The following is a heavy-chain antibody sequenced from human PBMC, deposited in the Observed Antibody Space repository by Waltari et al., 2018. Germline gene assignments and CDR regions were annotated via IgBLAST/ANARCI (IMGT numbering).Heavy chain of an antibody. J-gene: IGHJ4*02. CDR2: ISREGSTT. Sequence: EVQLVESGGGLAQPGGSLRLSCVASGFTFSSYWMHWVRQAPGKGLVWVSRISREGSTTNYADSVKGRLTISRDNAKNTLYLQMNSLRAEDTAVYYCAKGGGWLQDYWGQGTLVTVSS. V-gene: IGHV3-74*01. D-gene: IGHD5-12*01. CDR3: AKGGGWLQDY. CDR1: GFTFSSYW.